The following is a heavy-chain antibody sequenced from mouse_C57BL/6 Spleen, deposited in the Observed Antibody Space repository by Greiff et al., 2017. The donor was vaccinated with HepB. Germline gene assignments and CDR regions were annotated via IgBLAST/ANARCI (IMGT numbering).Heavy chain of an antibody. D-gene: IGHD2-1*01. V-gene: IGHV1-81*01. CDR3: AKSNYCNYVRFAY. CDR2: IYPRSGNT. J-gene: IGHJ3*01. Sequence: VQLQQSGAELARPGASVKLSCKASGYTFTSYGISWVKQRTGQGLEWIGEIYPRSGNTYYNEKFKGKATLTADKSSSTAYMELRSLTSEDSAVYFCAKSNYCNYVRFAYWGQGTLVTVSA. CDR1: GYTFTSYG.